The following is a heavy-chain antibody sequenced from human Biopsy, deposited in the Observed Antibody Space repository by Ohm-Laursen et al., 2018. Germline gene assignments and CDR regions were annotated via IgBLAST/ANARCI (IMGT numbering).Heavy chain of an antibody. CDR2: IIPIFGTA. J-gene: IGHJ1*01. D-gene: IGHD3-9*01. V-gene: IGHV1-69*01. CDR3: ATKLTGYFHR. CDR1: GGTFTNYA. Sequence: SSVKVSCKASGGTFTNYAISWVRQAPGQGLEWMGGIIPIFGTANYAQKFQGRVTITADESTSTAYMELSSLRSDDTAVYYCATKLTGYFHRWGQGTLVIVSS.